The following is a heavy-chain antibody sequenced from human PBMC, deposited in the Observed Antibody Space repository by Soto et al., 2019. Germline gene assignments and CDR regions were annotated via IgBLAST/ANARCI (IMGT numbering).Heavy chain of an antibody. V-gene: IGHV4-61*01. CDR2: IYYSGST. D-gene: IGHD4-17*01. CDR3: ARGYCGDYVPDWFDP. CDR1: GGSVISGSYY. J-gene: IGHJ5*02. Sequence: SETLSLTCTVSGGSVISGSYYWSWIRQPPGKGLEWIGYIYYSGSTNYNPSLKSRVTISVDTSKNQFSLKLSSVPAADTAVYYCARGYCGDYVPDWFDPWGQGTLVTVSS.